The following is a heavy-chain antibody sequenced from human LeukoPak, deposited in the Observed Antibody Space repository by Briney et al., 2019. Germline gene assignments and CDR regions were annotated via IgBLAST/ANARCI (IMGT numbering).Heavy chain of an antibody. CDR3: ARVLIVGATNDAFDI. D-gene: IGHD1-26*01. Sequence: ASVKVSCKASGYTFTGYYIHWVRQAPGQGLEWMGWINPNSGGTNYAQKFQGRVTMTRDTSISTAYMELSRLRSDDTAVYYCARVLIVGATNDAFDIWGQGTMVTVSS. CDR1: GYTFTGYY. V-gene: IGHV1-2*02. CDR2: INPNSGGT. J-gene: IGHJ3*02.